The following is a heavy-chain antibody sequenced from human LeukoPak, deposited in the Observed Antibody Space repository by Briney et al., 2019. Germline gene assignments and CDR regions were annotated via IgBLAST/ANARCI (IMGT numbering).Heavy chain of an antibody. V-gene: IGHV4-59*01. CDR3: ARAFYPGYYSYMAV. CDR2: IYYSGST. D-gene: IGHD3-3*02. Sequence: SETPSLTCTVSGGSISPYYWSWIRQPPGKGLEWIGYIYYSGSTNYNPSLKSRVTISVDTSKNQFSLKLSSVTAADTAVYYCARAFYPGYYSYMAVWGKGTTVTISS. CDR1: GGSISPYY. J-gene: IGHJ6*03.